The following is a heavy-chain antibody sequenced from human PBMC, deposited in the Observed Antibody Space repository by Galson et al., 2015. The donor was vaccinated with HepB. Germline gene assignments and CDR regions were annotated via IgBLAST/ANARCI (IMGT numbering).Heavy chain of an antibody. CDR3: AKDGQGILAPNWFDP. Sequence: FLRLSCAASGFTFSSYAMSWVRQAPGKGLEWVSAISGSGGSTYYADSVKGRFTISRDNSKNTLYLQMNSLRAEDTAVYYCAKDGQGILAPNWFDPWGQGTLVTVSS. CDR1: GFTFSSYA. J-gene: IGHJ5*02. D-gene: IGHD3-3*01. V-gene: IGHV3-23*01. CDR2: ISGSGGST.